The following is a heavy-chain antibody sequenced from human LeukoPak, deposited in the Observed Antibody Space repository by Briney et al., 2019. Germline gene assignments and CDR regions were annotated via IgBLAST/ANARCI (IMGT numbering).Heavy chain of an antibody. CDR3: ARSSPSSSPDYYGMDV. CDR2: IIPIFGTA. CDR1: GGTFSSYA. Sequence: SVTVSCKASGGTFSSYAISWVRQAPGQGLEWMGGIIPIFGTANYAQKFQGRVTITADESTSTAYMELSSLRSEDTAVYYCARSSPSSSPDYYGMDVWGQGTTVTVSS. D-gene: IGHD6-13*01. V-gene: IGHV1-69*13. J-gene: IGHJ6*02.